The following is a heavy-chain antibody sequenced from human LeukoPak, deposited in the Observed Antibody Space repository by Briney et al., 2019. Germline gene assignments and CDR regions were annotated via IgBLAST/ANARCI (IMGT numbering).Heavy chain of an antibody. Sequence: ASVKVSCKASGYTFTSYYMHWVRQAPGQGLEWMGIINPSGGSTSYAQKFQGRVTMTRDMSTSTVYMELSSLRSEDTAVYYCARDRDMWRPQVGGLFDYWGQGTLVTVSS. CDR3: ARDRDMWRPQVGGLFDY. J-gene: IGHJ4*02. CDR2: INPSGGST. CDR1: GYTFTSYY. D-gene: IGHD3-10*01. V-gene: IGHV1-46*01.